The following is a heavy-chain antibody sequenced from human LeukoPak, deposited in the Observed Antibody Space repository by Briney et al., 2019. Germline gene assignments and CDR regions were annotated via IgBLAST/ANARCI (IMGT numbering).Heavy chain of an antibody. CDR3: AKAAFSRTSYFDY. J-gene: IGHJ4*02. V-gene: IGHV3-21*01. Sequence: KAGGSLRLSCAASGFTFSSYSMNWVRQAPGKGLEWVSSISSSSSYIYYADSVKGRFTISRDNAKNSLYLQMNSLRAEDTAVYYCAKAAFSRTSYFDYWGQGTLVTASS. CDR2: ISSSSSYI. CDR1: GFTFSSYS. D-gene: IGHD3-3*02.